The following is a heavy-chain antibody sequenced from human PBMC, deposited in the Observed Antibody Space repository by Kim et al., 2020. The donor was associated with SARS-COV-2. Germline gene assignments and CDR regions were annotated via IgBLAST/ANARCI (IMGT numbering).Heavy chain of an antibody. J-gene: IGHJ4*02. CDR3: ALTVNYYFDS. V-gene: IGHV4-34*01. CDR2: INHSGRT. Sequence: SETLSLTCAVSGGSFWSWIRQPPGKGLEWIGEINHSGRTNYNPSLRSRVTISLDTPKNQFSLKLSSVTAADTAVYYCALTVNYYFDSWGQGALVTVSS. CDR1: GGSF. D-gene: IGHD4-17*01.